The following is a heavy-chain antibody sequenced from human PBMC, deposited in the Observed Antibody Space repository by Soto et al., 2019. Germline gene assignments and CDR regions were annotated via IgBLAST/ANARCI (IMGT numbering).Heavy chain of an antibody. V-gene: IGHV3-23*01. D-gene: IGHD6-13*01. CDR1: GFTFSSYA. CDR2: ISGSGGST. J-gene: IGHJ4*02. Sequence: EVQLLESGGGLVQPGGSLRLSCAASGFTFSSYAMSWVRQAPGKGLEWVSGISGSGGSTYYADSVKGRFTISRDNSKNKLYLQMNSLRAEDTAVYYCANVEAAAGSKYWGQGTLVTVSS. CDR3: ANVEAAAGSKY.